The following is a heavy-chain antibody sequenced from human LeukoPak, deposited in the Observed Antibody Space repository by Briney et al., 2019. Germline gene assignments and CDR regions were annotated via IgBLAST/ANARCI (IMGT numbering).Heavy chain of an antibody. CDR1: GFTFSSYG. Sequence: GGSLRLSCAASGFTFSSYGMSWVRQAPGKGLEWVSAISGSGGSTYYADSVKGRFTISRDNSKNTLYLQMNSLRAEDTAVYYCAKSDYYYGSGSPETFDYWGQGTLVTVSS. V-gene: IGHV3-23*01. CDR3: AKSDYYYGSGSPETFDY. D-gene: IGHD3-10*01. J-gene: IGHJ4*02. CDR2: ISGSGGST.